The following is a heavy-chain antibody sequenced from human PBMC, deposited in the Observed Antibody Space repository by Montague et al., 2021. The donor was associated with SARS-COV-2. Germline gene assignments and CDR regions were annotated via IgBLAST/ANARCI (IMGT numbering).Heavy chain of an antibody. CDR2: VDPEDGKP. J-gene: IGHJ4*02. CDR1: GYSLTELP. CDR3: ATSADWGSTGRFDF. V-gene: IGHV1-24*01. D-gene: IGHD7-27*01. Sequence: SVKVSCKVSGYSLTELPMHWVRQAPGKGLEWMGGVDPEDGKPIYAQNFQGRFTIAEDTSADTAYMELSSLRSDDTAVYYCATSADWGSTGRFDFWGQGTLVTVSS.